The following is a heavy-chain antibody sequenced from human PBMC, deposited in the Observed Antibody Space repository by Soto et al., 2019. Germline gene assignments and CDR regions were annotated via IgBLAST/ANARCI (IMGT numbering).Heavy chain of an antibody. CDR3: AYLGDPLLYYYYGMDV. V-gene: IGHV3-23*01. J-gene: IGHJ6*02. CDR2: ISGSGGST. CDR1: GFTFSSYA. Sequence: GGSLRLSCAASGFTFSSYAMSWVRQAPGKGLEWVSAISGSGGSTYYADSVKGRFTISRDNSKNTLYLQMNSLRAEDTAVYYCAYLGDPLLYYYYGMDVWGQGTTVTVSS. D-gene: IGHD1-26*01.